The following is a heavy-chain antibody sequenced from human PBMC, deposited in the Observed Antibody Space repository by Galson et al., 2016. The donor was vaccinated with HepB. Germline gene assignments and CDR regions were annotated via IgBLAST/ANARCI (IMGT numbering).Heavy chain of an antibody. CDR2: TYHRSKWES. V-gene: IGHV6-1*01. CDR3: ARSMAVKSLSPMGYYYYYSMDV. Sequence: CAISGDSVSRTGTAWDWIRQSPSRGLEWLGRTYHRSKWESDYAVSVKSRVTVSPDTVRNQFSLQLKSVTPEDTAVYFCARSMAVKSLSPMGYYYYYSMDVWGEGTTVTVSS. CDR1: GDSVSRTGTA. J-gene: IGHJ6*04. D-gene: IGHD2-15*01.